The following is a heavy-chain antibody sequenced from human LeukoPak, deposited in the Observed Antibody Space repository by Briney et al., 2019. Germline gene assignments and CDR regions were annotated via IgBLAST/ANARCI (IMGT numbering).Heavy chain of an antibody. Sequence: GRSLRLSCAASGFTFSSYAMHWVRQAPGKGLEWVAVISYDGSNKYYADSVKGRFTISRDNSKNTLYLQMNSLRAEDTAVYYCANYYYDRSGYKNWGQGTLVTASS. D-gene: IGHD3-22*01. CDR2: ISYDGSNK. V-gene: IGHV3-30-3*01. CDR3: ANYYYDRSGYKN. CDR1: GFTFSSYA. J-gene: IGHJ4*02.